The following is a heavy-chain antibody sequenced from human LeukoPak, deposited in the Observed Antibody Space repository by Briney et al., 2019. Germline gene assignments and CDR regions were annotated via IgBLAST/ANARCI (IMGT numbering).Heavy chain of an antibody. D-gene: IGHD1-20*01. CDR3: ARETNWSPDY. J-gene: IGHJ4*02. V-gene: IGHV3-74*01. CDR2: TSSDGSST. CDR1: GFTFSSYW. Sequence: GGSLRLSCAAPGFTFSSYWMHWVRQAPGKGLVWVSRTSSDGSSTSYADSVKGRFTISRDNAKNTLYLQMNSLRAEDTAVYYCARETNWSPDYWGQGTLVTVSS.